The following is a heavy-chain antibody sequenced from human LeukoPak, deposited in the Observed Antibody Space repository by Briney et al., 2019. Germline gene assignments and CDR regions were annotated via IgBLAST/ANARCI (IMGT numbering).Heavy chain of an antibody. V-gene: IGHV3-33*01. CDR1: GFIFSNYA. CDR3: ARGYYYDFSVTPDY. Sequence: PGGSLRLSCAASGFIFSNYAMHWVRQAPGKGLEWVAVIWHDGRNEYYADSVKGRCTISRDTSKNTLYLQMNSLRVEDTAVYYCARGYYYDFSVTPDYWGQGTLVTVSS. J-gene: IGHJ4*02. CDR2: IWHDGRNE. D-gene: IGHD3-22*01.